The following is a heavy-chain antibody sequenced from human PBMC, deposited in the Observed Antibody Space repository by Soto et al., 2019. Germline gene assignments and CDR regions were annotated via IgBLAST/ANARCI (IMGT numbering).Heavy chain of an antibody. V-gene: IGHV3-23*01. J-gene: IGHJ6*02. CDR3: AKGGYYYGMDV. Sequence: EVQLLESGGCLVQPGGSLRLSCAASGFTFSSYAMSWVRQAPGKGLEWISAISGSGGSTYYAGSVKGRFTISRDNTKSPLYLQMNRLRAEGTAVYYCAKGGYYYGMDVWGQGTTVTVSS. CDR1: GFTFSSYA. CDR2: ISGSGGST.